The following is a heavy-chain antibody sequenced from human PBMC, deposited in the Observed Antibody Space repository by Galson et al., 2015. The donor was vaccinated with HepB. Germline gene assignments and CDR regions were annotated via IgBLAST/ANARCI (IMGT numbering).Heavy chain of an antibody. CDR3: ARDSPQVRGGAFDI. J-gene: IGHJ3*02. V-gene: IGHV4-30-2*01. Sequence: LSLTCAVSGGSISSGGYSWSWIRQPPGKGLEWIGYIYHSGSTYYNPSLKSRVTTSVDRSKNQFSLKLSSVTAADTAVYYCARDSPQVRGGAFDIWGQGTMVTVSS. CDR1: GGSISSGGYS. D-gene: IGHD3-10*01. CDR2: IYHSGST.